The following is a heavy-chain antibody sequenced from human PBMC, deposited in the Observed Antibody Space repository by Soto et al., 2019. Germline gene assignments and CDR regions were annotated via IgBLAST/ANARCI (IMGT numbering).Heavy chain of an antibody. J-gene: IGHJ4*02. CDR2: TYYSGST. V-gene: IGHV4-39*01. Sequence: SETLSLTCTVSGGSISSSSYYWGWIRQPPGKGLEWIGSTYYSGSTYYNPSLKSRVTISVDTSKNQFSLKLSSVTAADTAVYYCARHDSGTIYVTPYWGQGTLVTVSS. D-gene: IGHD2-8*01. CDR1: GGSISSSSYY. CDR3: ARHDSGTIYVTPY.